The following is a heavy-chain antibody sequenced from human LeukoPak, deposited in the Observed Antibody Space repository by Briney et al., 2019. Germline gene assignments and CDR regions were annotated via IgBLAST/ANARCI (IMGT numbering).Heavy chain of an antibody. J-gene: IGHJ5*02. CDR1: GYTFTSYA. CDR2: INAGNGNT. V-gene: IGHV1-3*01. CDR3: ARDVRKSGSRYNWFDP. Sequence: ASVKVSCKASGYTFTSYAMHWVRQAPGQRLEWMGWINAGNGNTKYSQKFQGRVTITRDTSASTAYMELSNLRSEDTAVYYCARDVRKSGSRYNWFDPWGQGTLVTVSS. D-gene: IGHD6-13*01.